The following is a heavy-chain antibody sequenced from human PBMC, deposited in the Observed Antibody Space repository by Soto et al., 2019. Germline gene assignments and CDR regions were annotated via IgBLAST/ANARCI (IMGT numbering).Heavy chain of an antibody. V-gene: IGHV1-2*04. Sequence: QAQLVQSGAEVKKPGDPVRVSCKASEYSFTAYYIHWVRQAPGQGLEWLGWINANSGATKYAEKFEGWVTLTRDTSISTAYMEVSRLTSDDTAVYYCARPPTPTSGADLHGMDVWGQGTTVTVSS. J-gene: IGHJ6*02. CDR2: INANSGAT. CDR3: ARPPTPTSGADLHGMDV. D-gene: IGHD1-1*01. CDR1: EYSFTAYY.